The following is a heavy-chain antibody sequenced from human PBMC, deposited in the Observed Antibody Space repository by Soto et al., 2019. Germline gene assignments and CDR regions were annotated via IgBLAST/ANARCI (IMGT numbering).Heavy chain of an antibody. J-gene: IGHJ5*02. Sequence: GGSLRLSCAASGFTFSDYYMSWIRRAPGKGLEWVSYISSSGSTIYYADSVKGRFTISRDNAKNSLYLQMNSLRAEDTAVYYCARDHDNDDGWFDPWGQGTLVTVSS. CDR3: ARDHDNDDGWFDP. V-gene: IGHV3-11*01. D-gene: IGHD3-16*01. CDR2: ISSSGSTI. CDR1: GFTFSDYY.